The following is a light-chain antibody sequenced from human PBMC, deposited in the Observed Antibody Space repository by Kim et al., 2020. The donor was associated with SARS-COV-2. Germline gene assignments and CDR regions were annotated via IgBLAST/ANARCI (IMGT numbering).Light chain of an antibody. J-gene: IGLJ3*02. CDR2: EDN. V-gene: IGLV6-57*03. Sequence: KPVTTSCTRSSGSIAGNYVQWYQKRPGSAPTTVIYEDNQRPSGVPDRFSGSIDSSSNSASLTISGLKTEDEADYYCQSYDSSNYWVFGGGTQLTVL. CDR1: SGSIAGNY. CDR3: QSYDSSNYWV.